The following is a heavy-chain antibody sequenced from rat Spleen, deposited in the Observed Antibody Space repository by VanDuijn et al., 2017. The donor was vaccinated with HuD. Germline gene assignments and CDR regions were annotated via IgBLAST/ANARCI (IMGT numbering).Heavy chain of an antibody. J-gene: IGHJ1*01. CDR2: ISSGGGTT. Sequence: EVQLVESGGGLVQPGRSLKLSCAASGFTFSNYYMAWVRQAPTKGLEWVAYISSGGGTTYYRDSVKGRFTISGDNAKSTLYLQMDSLRSEDTATYYCARAGYLRDWYFDFWGPGTMVTVSS. D-gene: IGHD2-2*01. CDR3: ARAGYLRDWYFDF. CDR1: GFTFSNYY. V-gene: IGHV5-25*01.